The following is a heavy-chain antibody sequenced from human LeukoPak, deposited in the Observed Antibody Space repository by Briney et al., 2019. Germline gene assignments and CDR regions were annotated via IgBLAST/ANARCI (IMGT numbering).Heavy chain of an antibody. CDR2: ISGSGGGT. CDR3: AKSGGSSGWLY. D-gene: IGHD6-19*01. V-gene: IGHV3-23*01. CDR1: GFTFSSYA. J-gene: IGHJ4*02. Sequence: GGSLRLSCAASGFTFSSYAMSWVRQAPGKGLEWLSGISGSGGGTYYADSVKGRFTISRDDSKSTLYLQMHSLRAEDTAVYYCAKSGGSSGWLYWGQGTLVTVSS.